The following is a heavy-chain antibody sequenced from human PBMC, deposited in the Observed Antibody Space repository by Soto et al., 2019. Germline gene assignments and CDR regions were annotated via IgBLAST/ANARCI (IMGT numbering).Heavy chain of an antibody. Sequence: QVQLVQSGAEVRKPGSSVKVSCKASGGTFSRHAISWVRQAPGQGLEWMGGIIPIFGTANHAQKFQGRVTIIADESTSTAYMELSSLRSEDTAVYYCARMTTVTPPDYWGQGTLVTVSS. J-gene: IGHJ4*02. D-gene: IGHD4-17*01. CDR2: IIPIFGTA. V-gene: IGHV1-69*01. CDR1: GGTFSRHA. CDR3: ARMTTVTPPDY.